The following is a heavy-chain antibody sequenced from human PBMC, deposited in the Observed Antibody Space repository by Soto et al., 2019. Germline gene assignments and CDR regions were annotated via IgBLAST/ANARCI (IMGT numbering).Heavy chain of an antibody. D-gene: IGHD2-21*01. Sequence: QVQVVQSGAEVKKPESSVKVSCKPSGGTFNTYTVNWVRLAPGHGLEWMGRFIPILDMANYAQKFQDSVTRTTDRSTFTAYRELNSLTSDDTAVYYCAITYCRDNSCPRDFDFWGPGTRVTVSS. CDR2: FIPILDMA. CDR1: GGTFNTYT. CDR3: AITYCRDNSCPRDFDF. J-gene: IGHJ4*02. V-gene: IGHV1-69*02.